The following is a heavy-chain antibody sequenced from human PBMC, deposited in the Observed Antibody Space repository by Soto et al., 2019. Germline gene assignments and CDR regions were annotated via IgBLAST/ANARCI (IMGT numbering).Heavy chain of an antibody. Sequence: VQLLESGGGLVQPGGSLRLSCAASGFTFSSYAMSWVRQAPGKGLAWVSAISGTGGTTYYADSVKGRFTISRDNSRNTLHLQMNSLRAEDTAIYYCAKFFVETGGSSGWPWSFHFWGQGTLVTVSS. CDR2: ISGTGGTT. D-gene: IGHD6-25*01. V-gene: IGHV3-23*01. CDR3: AKFFVETGGSSGWPWSFHF. J-gene: IGHJ4*02. CDR1: GFTFSSYA.